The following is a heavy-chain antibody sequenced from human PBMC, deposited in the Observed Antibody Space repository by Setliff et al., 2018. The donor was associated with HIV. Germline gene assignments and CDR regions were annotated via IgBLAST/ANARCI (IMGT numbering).Heavy chain of an antibody. CDR1: GDSISSRSYY. V-gene: IGHV4-39*01. D-gene: IGHD5-18*01. CDR2: IYYSGST. Sequence: SETLSLTCTVSGDSISSRSYYWGWIRQPPGKGLEWIGSIYYSGSTYYNPSLKSRVTISVDASKNQISLKLSSVTAADTAVYYCARQDSYSYGYNYFDYWGQGTLVTVSS. J-gene: IGHJ4*02. CDR3: ARQDSYSYGYNYFDY.